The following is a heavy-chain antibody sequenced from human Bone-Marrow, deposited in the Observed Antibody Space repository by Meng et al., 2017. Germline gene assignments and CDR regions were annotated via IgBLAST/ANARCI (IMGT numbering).Heavy chain of an antibody. V-gene: IGHV1-46*01. D-gene: IGHD3-16*01. Sequence: ASVKVSCKASGYTFTSYYMHWVRQAPGQGLEWMGIINPSGGSTSYAQKFQGRVTMTRDTSTSTVYMELSSLRSEDTAVYYCASYDYVWGSHDAFDIWGQGTMVTVSS. CDR1: GYTFTSYY. J-gene: IGHJ3*02. CDR2: INPSGGST. CDR3: ASYDYVWGSHDAFDI.